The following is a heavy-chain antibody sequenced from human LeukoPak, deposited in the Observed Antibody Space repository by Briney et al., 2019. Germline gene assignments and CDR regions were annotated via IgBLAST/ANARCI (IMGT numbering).Heavy chain of an antibody. Sequence: GSLRLSCAASGFTFRSYGMSWVRQPPGKGLEWIGSIYYSGSTYYNPSLKSRVTISVDTSKNQFSLKLSSVTAADTAVYYCARHGEYYYYYYMDVWGKGTTVTISS. CDR2: IYYSGST. CDR3: ARHGEYYYYYYMDV. J-gene: IGHJ6*03. V-gene: IGHV4-39*01. CDR1: GFTFRSYG.